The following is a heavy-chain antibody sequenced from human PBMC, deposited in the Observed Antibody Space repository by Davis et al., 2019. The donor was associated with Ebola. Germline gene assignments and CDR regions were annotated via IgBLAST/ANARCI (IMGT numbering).Heavy chain of an antibody. J-gene: IGHJ4*02. CDR2: IIPIFGTA. CDR3: ASRATGSGSYYNENYFDY. D-gene: IGHD3-10*01. Sequence: SVKVSCKASGGTFSSYAISWVRQAPRQGLEWMGGIIPIFGTANYAQKFQGRVTITADKSTSTAYIELSSLRSEDTAVYYCASRATGSGSYYNENYFDYWGQGTLVTVSS. V-gene: IGHV1-69*06. CDR1: GGTFSSYA.